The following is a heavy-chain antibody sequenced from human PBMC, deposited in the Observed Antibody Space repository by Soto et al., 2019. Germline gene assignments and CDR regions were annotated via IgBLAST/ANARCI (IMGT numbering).Heavy chain of an antibody. Sequence: ASVKVSCKASGYTFTSYGISWVRQAPGQGLEWMGWISAYNGNTNYAQKLQGRVTMTTDTSTSTAYMELRSLRSDDTAVYYCARRAFVVVTDEGTPWFDPWGQGTLVTVSS. CDR2: ISAYNGNT. CDR3: ARRAFVVVTDEGTPWFDP. J-gene: IGHJ5*02. CDR1: GYTFTSYG. V-gene: IGHV1-18*04. D-gene: IGHD2-21*02.